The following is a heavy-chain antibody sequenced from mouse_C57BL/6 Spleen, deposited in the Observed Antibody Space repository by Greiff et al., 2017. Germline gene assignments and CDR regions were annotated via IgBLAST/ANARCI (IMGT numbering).Heavy chain of an antibody. J-gene: IGHJ2*01. CDR3: ARGFYYGNYVSFDY. Sequence: QVQLQQPGAELVRPGTSVKLSCKASGYTFTSYWMHWVKQRPGQGLEWIGVIDPSDSYTNYNQKFKGKATLTVDTSSSTAYMQRSSLTSEDSAVYYCARGFYYGNYVSFDYWGQGTTLTVSS. CDR2: IDPSDSYT. V-gene: IGHV1-59*01. CDR1: GYTFTSYW. D-gene: IGHD2-1*01.